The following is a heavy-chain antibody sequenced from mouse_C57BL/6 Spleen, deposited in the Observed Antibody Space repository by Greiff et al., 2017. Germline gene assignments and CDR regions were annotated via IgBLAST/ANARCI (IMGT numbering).Heavy chain of an antibody. J-gene: IGHJ2*01. CDR1: GFTFSSYA. CDR3: ARDRGDYDEDYFDY. D-gene: IGHD2-4*01. CDR2: ISDGGSYT. V-gene: IGHV5-4*01. Sequence: EVQVVESGGGLVKPGGSLKLSCAASGFTFSSYAMSWVRPTPEKRLEWVATISDGGSYTYYPDNVKGRFTISRDNAKNNLYLQMSHLKSEDTAMYYCARDRGDYDEDYFDYWGQGTTLTVSS.